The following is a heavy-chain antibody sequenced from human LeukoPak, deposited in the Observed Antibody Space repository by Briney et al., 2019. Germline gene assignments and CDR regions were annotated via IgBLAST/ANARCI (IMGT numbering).Heavy chain of an antibody. V-gene: IGHV4-34*01. J-gene: IGHJ5*02. CDR2: INHSGST. D-gene: IGHD6-13*01. CDR3: ARRQDSSSWYYRHSETWFDP. Sequence: PSETLSLTCAVYGGSFSGYYWNWIRQPPGEGLEWIGEINHSGSTNYNPSLKSRVTISVDTSKNQFSLKLSSVTAADTAVYYCARRQDSSSWYYRHSETWFDPWGQGALVTVSS. CDR1: GGSFSGYY.